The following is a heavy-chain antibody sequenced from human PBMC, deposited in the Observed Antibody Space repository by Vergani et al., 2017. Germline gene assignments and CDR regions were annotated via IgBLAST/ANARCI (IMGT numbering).Heavy chain of an antibody. CDR3: ARDSYSSSPHFGY. V-gene: IGHV1-69*01. Sequence: QVQLVQSGAEVPKSGSSVKVSCNASGRPFSSYAISWVRQAPRQGLVWMGGIIPIFGTANYAQKFQGRVTIHADESTSTAYMELSRLRSEDTAVYYCARDSYSSSPHFGYWGQGTLVTVSS. CDR1: GRPFSSYA. D-gene: IGHD6-6*01. J-gene: IGHJ4*02. CDR2: IIPIFGTA.